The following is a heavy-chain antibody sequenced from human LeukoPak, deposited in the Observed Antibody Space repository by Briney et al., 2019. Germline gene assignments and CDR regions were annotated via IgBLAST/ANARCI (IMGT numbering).Heavy chain of an antibody. CDR3: ARFREGMIVVIFDY. CDR2: ISAYNGNT. D-gene: IGHD3-22*01. Sequence: ASVKVSCKASGYTFTSYGISWVRQAPGQGLEWMGWISAYNGNTNYAQKLQGRVTMTTDTSTSTAYMELRSLRSDDTAVYYCARFREGMIVVIFDYWGQGTLVTVSS. CDR1: GYTFTSYG. J-gene: IGHJ4*02. V-gene: IGHV1-18*01.